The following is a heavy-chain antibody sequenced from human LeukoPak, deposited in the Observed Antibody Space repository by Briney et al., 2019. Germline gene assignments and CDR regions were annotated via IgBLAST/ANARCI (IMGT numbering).Heavy chain of an antibody. Sequence: GGSLRLSCAASGFTFRSYAMSWVRQAPGKGLEWVSSINANGDSTYYADSVKGRFTISRDNSKNTLYLQMNSLRVEDTALYYCAKDDQDIVVVPAACIDYWGQGTLVTVSS. D-gene: IGHD2-2*01. CDR3: AKDDQDIVVVPAACIDY. J-gene: IGHJ4*02. CDR2: INANGDST. CDR1: GFTFRSYA. V-gene: IGHV3-23*01.